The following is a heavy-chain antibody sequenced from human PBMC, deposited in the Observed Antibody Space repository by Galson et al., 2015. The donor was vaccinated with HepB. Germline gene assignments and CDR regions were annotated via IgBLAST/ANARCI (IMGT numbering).Heavy chain of an antibody. CDR2: ISGSGGST. J-gene: IGHJ4*02. CDR1: GSTFANYV. V-gene: IGHV3-23*01. CDR3: AKNSGSNWFVPHHFDS. D-gene: IGHD6-13*01. Sequence: SLRLSCAASGSTFANYVMNWVRQAPGKGLEWVSSISGSGGSTYYRGSFKGRFTISRGNSKNTVYLQMKSLRADDTAVYYCAKNSGSNWFVPHHFDSWGQGTLVTVSS.